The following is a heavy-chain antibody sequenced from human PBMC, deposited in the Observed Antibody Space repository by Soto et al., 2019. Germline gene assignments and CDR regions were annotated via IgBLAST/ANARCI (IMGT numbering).Heavy chain of an antibody. Sequence: PXESLRLSCAASGFTVSSYAMSWVRQAPGNGLEWVSAISGSGGSTYYADSVKGRFTISRDNSKNTLYLQMNSLRAEDTAVYYCAKDRYRASYYDSSGPPDYWGQGTLVTVSS. J-gene: IGHJ4*02. V-gene: IGHV3-23*01. D-gene: IGHD3-22*01. CDR1: GFTVSSYA. CDR2: ISGSGGST. CDR3: AKDRYRASYYDSSGPPDY.